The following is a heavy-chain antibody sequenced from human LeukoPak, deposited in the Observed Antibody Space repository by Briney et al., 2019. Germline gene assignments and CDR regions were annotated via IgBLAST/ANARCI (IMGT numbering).Heavy chain of an antibody. Sequence: PSETLSLTCTVSGGSISSYYWSWIRQPPGKGLEWIGYIYYSRSTNYNPSLKSRVTISVDTSKNQFSLKLSSVTDADTAVYYCARQTDYGDFEFGVDYWGQGTLVTVSS. V-gene: IGHV4-59*01. CDR2: IYYSRST. J-gene: IGHJ4*02. D-gene: IGHD4-17*01. CDR3: ARQTDYGDFEFGVDY. CDR1: GGSISSYY.